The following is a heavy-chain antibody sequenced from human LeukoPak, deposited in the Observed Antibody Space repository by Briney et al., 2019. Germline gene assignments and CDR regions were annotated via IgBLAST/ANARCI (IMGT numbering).Heavy chain of an antibody. D-gene: IGHD1-1*01. Sequence: ASVKVSCKASGYTFTGYYMHWVRQAPGQGLEWMGWINPNSGGTNYAQKFQGRVTMTRDTSISTAYMELSRLRSDDTAAYYCARGLWLQLERLGSLYFDYWGQGTLVTVSS. V-gene: IGHV1-2*02. CDR3: ARGLWLQLERLGSLYFDY. CDR1: GYTFTGYY. J-gene: IGHJ4*02. CDR2: INPNSGGT.